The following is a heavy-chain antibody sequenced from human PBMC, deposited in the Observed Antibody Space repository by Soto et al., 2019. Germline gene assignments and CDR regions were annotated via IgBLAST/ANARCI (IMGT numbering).Heavy chain of an antibody. Sequence: LRLSCAASGFIFSDYYMSWVRQAPGKGLEWVSYISGTDPYMKYADAVRGRFTISRDNAKNSVYLQMNSLRDDDTAVYYCARGSSVRGMNVWGQGTTVTVSS. CDR3: ARGSSVRGMNV. D-gene: IGHD6-13*01. V-gene: IGHV3-11*06. CDR2: ISGTDPYM. J-gene: IGHJ6*02. CDR1: GFIFSDYY.